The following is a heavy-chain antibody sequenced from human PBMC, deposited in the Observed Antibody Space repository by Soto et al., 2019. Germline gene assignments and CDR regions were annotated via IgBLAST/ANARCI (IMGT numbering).Heavy chain of an antibody. CDR3: AKVGYCSSTSCSPDY. Sequence: EVQLVESGGGLVQPGRSLRHSCAASGFTFDDYAMHWVRQAPGKGLEWVSGISWNSGSIGYADSVKGRFTISRDNAKNSLYLQMNSLRAEDTALYYCAKVGYCSSTSCSPDYWGQGTLVTVSS. D-gene: IGHD2-2*01. V-gene: IGHV3-9*01. J-gene: IGHJ4*02. CDR1: GFTFDDYA. CDR2: ISWNSGSI.